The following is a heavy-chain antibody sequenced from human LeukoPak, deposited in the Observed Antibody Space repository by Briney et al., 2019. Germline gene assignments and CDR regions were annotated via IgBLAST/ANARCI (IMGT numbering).Heavy chain of an antibody. V-gene: IGHV3-21*01. CDR3: ARVNGCGSYYFDY. CDR2: ISSSSSYI. D-gene: IGHD1-26*01. CDR1: GFTFSSYS. Sequence: GGSLRLSCAASGFTFSSYSMNWVRQAPGKGLEWVSSISSSSSYIYYADSVKGRFTISRDNAKNSLYLQMNSLRAEDTAVYYCARVNGCGSYYFDYWGQGTLVTVSS. J-gene: IGHJ4*02.